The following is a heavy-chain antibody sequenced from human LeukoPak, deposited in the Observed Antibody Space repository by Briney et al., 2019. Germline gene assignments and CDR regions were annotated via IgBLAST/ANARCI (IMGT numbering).Heavy chain of an antibody. CDR3: ARGPRITMVRGVYWFDP. CDR2: INHSVST. J-gene: IGHJ5*02. D-gene: IGHD3-10*01. CDR1: GGSFSGYY. V-gene: IGHV4-34*01. Sequence: PSETLSLTCAVYGGSFSGYYWSWIRQPPGKGLEWIGEINHSVSTNYNPSLKSRVTISVDTSKNQFSLKLSSVTAADTAVYYCARGPRITMVRGVYWFDPWGQGTLVTVSS.